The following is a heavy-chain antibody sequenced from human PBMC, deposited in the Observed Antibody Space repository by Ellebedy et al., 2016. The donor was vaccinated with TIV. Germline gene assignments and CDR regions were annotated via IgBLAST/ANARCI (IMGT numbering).Heavy chain of an antibody. CDR1: GFTFSSYV. CDR2: ISGSGGST. D-gene: IGHD2-21*01. J-gene: IGHJ6*02. V-gene: IGHV3-23*01. CDR3: ARGIDYGMDV. Sequence: GGSLRLXXAASGFTFSSYVMSWVRQAPGKGLEWVSAISGSGGSTYYADSVKGRFTISRDNSKSTLYLQMNSLSAEDTAVYYCARGIDYGMDVWGQGTTVAVSS.